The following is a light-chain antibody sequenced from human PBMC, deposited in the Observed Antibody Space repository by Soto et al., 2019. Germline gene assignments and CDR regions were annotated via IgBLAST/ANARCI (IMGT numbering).Light chain of an antibody. Sequence: EIVMTQSPATLSVSPGERATLSCRASQSVTSNLAWYQQKPGQAPRLLMYGLSTRATGIPARFSGSGSGTDFTLTISSLEPDDFAVYYCQQRADWPITFGQGTRLEIK. V-gene: IGKV3-15*01. CDR1: QSVTSN. CDR3: QQRADWPIT. CDR2: GLS. J-gene: IGKJ5*01.